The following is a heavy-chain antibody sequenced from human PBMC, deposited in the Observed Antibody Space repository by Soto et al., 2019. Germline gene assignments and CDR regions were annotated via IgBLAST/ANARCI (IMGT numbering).Heavy chain of an antibody. V-gene: IGHV1-18*04. CDR2: ISAYNGNT. Sequence: GASVKVSCKASGYTFTSYGISWVRQAPGQGLEWMGWISAYNGNTNYAQKLQGRVTMTTDTSTSTACMELRSLRSDDTAVYYCARDDGYNSKGNTIDYWGQGTLVTVSS. D-gene: IGHD5-12*01. J-gene: IGHJ4*02. CDR3: ARDDGYNSKGNTIDY. CDR1: GYTFTSYG.